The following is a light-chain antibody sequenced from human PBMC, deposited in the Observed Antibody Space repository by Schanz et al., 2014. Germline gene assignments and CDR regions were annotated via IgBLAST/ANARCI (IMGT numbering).Light chain of an antibody. Sequence: QSALTQPPSASGSPGQSVTISCTGISSDVGGYNYVSWYQQHPGKAPKLMIFEVSKRPSGVPDRFSGSKSGNTASLTVSGLQAEDEADYYCNSYGGSNNLVFGGGTKLTVL. CDR1: SSDVGGYNY. V-gene: IGLV2-8*01. J-gene: IGLJ2*01. CDR2: EVS. CDR3: NSYGGSNNLV.